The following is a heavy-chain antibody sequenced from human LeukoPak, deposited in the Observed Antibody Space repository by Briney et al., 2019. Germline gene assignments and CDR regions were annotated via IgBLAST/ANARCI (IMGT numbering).Heavy chain of an antibody. CDR2: ISGSGGST. D-gene: IGHD6-13*01. CDR1: GFTFSSYA. J-gene: IGHJ6*02. Sequence: PGGSLRLSCAASGFTFSSYAMSWVRQAPGKGLEWVSVISGSGGSTYYADSVKGRFTISRDNSKNTLYLQMNSLRAEDTAVYYCARDNLSSSWLPGPYYYYGMDVWGQGTTVTVSS. CDR3: ARDNLSSSWLPGPYYYYGMDV. V-gene: IGHV3-23*01.